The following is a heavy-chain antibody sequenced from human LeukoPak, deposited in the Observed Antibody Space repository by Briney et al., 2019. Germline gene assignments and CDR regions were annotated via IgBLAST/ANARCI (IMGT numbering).Heavy chain of an antibody. CDR3: ARQAQDGTDNYFDP. CDR1: SGSISGHY. Sequence: NPSETLSLTCTVSSGSISGHYWSWIRQSPGRGLEWIGNIYTSGITNYNPSLNSRVTISIDTSKNRFSLKVTSMTAADTAIYYCARQAQDGTDNYFDPWGRGILVTVSS. J-gene: IGHJ5*02. V-gene: IGHV4-4*09. D-gene: IGHD1-14*01. CDR2: IYTSGIT.